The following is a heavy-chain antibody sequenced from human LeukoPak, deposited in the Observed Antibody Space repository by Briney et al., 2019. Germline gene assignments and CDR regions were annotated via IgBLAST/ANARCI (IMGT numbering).Heavy chain of an antibody. Sequence: VASVKVSCKASGYTFTDNDINWVRQAPGQGLEWMGWMRPTSGNTEYAQKFQGRVTMTRSTPISTAYMELSGLTSEDTAAYYCARGRVGFDFWGQGTLVTVSS. CDR1: GYTFTDND. CDR2: MRPTSGNT. CDR3: ARGRVGFDF. J-gene: IGHJ4*02. D-gene: IGHD1-26*01. V-gene: IGHV1-8*01.